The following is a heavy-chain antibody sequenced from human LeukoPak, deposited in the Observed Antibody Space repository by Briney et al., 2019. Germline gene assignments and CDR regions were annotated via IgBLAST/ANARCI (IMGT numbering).Heavy chain of an antibody. CDR3: ARVGVPAANWFDP. CDR1: GFTFSSYT. J-gene: IGHJ5*02. Sequence: GGSLRLSCAASGFTFSSYTMNWVRQAPGKGLEWVSSITSSSSYIYYADSVKGRFTISRDNAKNSLYLQMNSLRAEDTAVYYCARVGVPAANWFDPWGQGTLVTVSS. V-gene: IGHV3-21*01. CDR2: ITSSSSYI. D-gene: IGHD2-2*01.